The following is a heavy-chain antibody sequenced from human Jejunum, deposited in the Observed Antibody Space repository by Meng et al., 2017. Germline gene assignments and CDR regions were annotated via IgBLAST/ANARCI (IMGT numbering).Heavy chain of an antibody. CDR2: IYHSGTT. CDR3: ARDFEALNGV. Sequence: RLLRKEAGPGVVKPSGALSLNCTVSGAYISTTNYYWGWIRQPPGKGLEWIGEIYHSGTTNYNPSLKSRVTLSVDKSKNQFSLNLSSVTAADTAVYFCARDFEALNGVWGQGTLVTVSS. CDR1: GAYISTTNYY. V-gene: IGHV4-39*06. J-gene: IGHJ1*01. D-gene: IGHD2-8*01.